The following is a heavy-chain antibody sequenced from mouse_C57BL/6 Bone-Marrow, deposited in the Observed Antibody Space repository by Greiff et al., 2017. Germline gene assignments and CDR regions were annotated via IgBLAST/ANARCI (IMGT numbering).Heavy chain of an antibody. Sequence: VQLQQSGPVLVKPGASVKMSCKASGYTFTDYYMNWVKQSHGKSLEWIGVINPYNGGTSYNQKFKGKATLTVDKSSSTAYMELNSLTSEDSAVYYCARRGGRDYFDYWGQGTTLIVSS. CDR3: ARRGGRDYFDY. V-gene: IGHV1-19*01. J-gene: IGHJ2*01. D-gene: IGHD1-1*02. CDR1: GYTFTDYY. CDR2: INPYNGGT.